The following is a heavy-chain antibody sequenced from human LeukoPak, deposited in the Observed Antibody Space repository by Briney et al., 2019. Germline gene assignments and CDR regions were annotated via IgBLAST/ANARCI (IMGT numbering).Heavy chain of an antibody. CDR3: AKGGGYDILTGYYNRAFDY. V-gene: IGHV3-21*01. J-gene: IGHJ4*02. CDR1: GFTFSSYS. D-gene: IGHD3-9*01. Sequence: GGSLRLSCAASGFTFSSYSMNWVRQAPGKGLEWVSSISSSSSYIYYADSVKGRFTISRDNAKNSLYLQMNSLRAEDTAVYYCAKGGGYDILTGYYNRAFDYWGQGTLVTVSS. CDR2: ISSSSSYI.